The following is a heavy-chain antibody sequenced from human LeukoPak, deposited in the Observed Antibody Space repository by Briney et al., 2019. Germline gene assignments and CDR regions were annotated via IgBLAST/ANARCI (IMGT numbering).Heavy chain of an antibody. V-gene: IGHV3-7*04. Sequence: GGSLRLSCAASAFTFRTYWLSWVRQAPGKGLEWVANIKQDGSEKYYVDSVKGRFTISRDNAKDSLYLQMNSLRAEDTAVYYCARARFSYGHYFFDYWGQGTLVTVSS. J-gene: IGHJ4*02. CDR1: AFTFRTYW. CDR3: ARARFSYGHYFFDY. CDR2: IKQDGSEK. D-gene: IGHD5-18*01.